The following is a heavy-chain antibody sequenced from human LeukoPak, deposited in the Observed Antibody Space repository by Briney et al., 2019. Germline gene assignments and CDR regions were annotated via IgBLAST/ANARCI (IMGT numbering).Heavy chain of an antibody. CDR1: GFTFKNYA. CDR3: AKVPRTGPIDY. Sequence: QPGGSLRLSCAASGFTFKNYAMSWVRQAPGKGLEWVSAISGGGISTYYADSVKGRFTISRDNSKNTLYLQMNSLRAEDTAVYYCAKVPRTGPIDYWGQGTLVTVSS. D-gene: IGHD1-14*01. V-gene: IGHV3-23*01. J-gene: IGHJ4*02. CDR2: ISGGGIST.